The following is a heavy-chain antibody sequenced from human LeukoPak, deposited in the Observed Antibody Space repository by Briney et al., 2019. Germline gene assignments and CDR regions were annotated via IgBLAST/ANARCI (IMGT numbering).Heavy chain of an antibody. CDR3: ARVTPGWDAFDI. Sequence: PSETLSLTCTVSGGSISSTSYYWGWIRQPPGKGLEWIGSMYYSGSTYYNPSLKSRVTMSVDTSKNQFSLKLSSVTAADTAVYYCARVTPGWDAFDIWGQGTMVTISS. D-gene: IGHD5-24*01. V-gene: IGHV4-39*07. CDR2: MYYSGST. J-gene: IGHJ3*02. CDR1: GGSISSTSYY.